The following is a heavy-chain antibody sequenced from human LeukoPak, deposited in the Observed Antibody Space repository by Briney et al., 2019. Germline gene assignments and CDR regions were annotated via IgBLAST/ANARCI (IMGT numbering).Heavy chain of an antibody. CDR3: AKDGFVVAFDP. V-gene: IGHV3-23*01. CDR2: ISGSGSST. D-gene: IGHD2-15*01. CDR1: GFTFSSYA. Sequence: GGSLRLSCAASGFTFSSYAMSWVRQAPGKGLEWVSGISGSGSSTYDADSVKGRFTISRDNSKNTLYLQMNSLRAEDTAVYYCAKDGFVVAFDPWGQGTLVTVSS. J-gene: IGHJ5*02.